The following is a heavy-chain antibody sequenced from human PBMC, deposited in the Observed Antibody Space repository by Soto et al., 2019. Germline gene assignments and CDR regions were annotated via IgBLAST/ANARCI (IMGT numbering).Heavy chain of an antibody. Sequence: QVQLVQSGAEVKKPGASVKVSRKASGYTFTSYGISWVRQAPGQGLEWMGWISAYNGNTNYAQKLQGRVTMTTDTSTSTLYMKLRSLRSDDTAGYYCAREYYYCSGPWHWGQGTLVTVSS. CDR3: AREYYYCSGPWH. CDR2: ISAYNGNT. CDR1: GYTFTSYG. D-gene: IGHD3-10*01. V-gene: IGHV1-18*01. J-gene: IGHJ4*02.